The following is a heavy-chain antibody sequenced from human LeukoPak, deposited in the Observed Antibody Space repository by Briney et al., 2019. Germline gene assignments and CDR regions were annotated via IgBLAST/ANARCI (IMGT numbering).Heavy chain of an antibody. CDR1: GGSISSISSNNYH. Sequence: SETLSLTCTVSGGSISSISSNNYHWGWIRQPPGKGLEWIGSIYYSGSTYYNPSLKSRVTISVDTSKNQFSLKLSSVTAADTAVYYCARVEGGIWGQGTMVTVSS. CDR2: IYYSGST. V-gene: IGHV4-39*07. J-gene: IGHJ3*02. D-gene: IGHD3-16*01. CDR3: ARVEGGI.